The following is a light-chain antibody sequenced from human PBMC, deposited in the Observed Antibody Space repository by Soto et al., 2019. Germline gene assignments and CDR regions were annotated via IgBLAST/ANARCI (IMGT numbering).Light chain of an antibody. CDR1: QTVTSCF. J-gene: IGKJ2*01. V-gene: IGKV3-20*01. CDR3: QQYGNSQYT. Sequence: EIVLTQSPGTLSLSPGGRATLSCRASQTVTSCFLAWYQQKPGQAPRLLIYGASTRATGIPDRFSGSGSGTDFTLTISRLEPEDFAVYYCQQYGNSQYTFGQGTKVEIK. CDR2: GAS.